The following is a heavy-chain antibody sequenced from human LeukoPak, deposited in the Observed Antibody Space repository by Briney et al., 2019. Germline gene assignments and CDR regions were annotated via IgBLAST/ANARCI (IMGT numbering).Heavy chain of an antibody. CDR2: ISSSGSTI. J-gene: IGHJ4*02. CDR3: ARDQGSGKLDY. D-gene: IGHD1-26*01. V-gene: IGHV3-48*03. CDR1: GFTFSSYE. Sequence: GGSLRLSCAASGFTFSSYEMNWVRQAPGKGLEWVSYISSSGSTIYYADSVKGRFTIPRDNAKNSLYLQMNSLRAEDTAVYYCARDQGSGKLDYWGQGTLVTVSS.